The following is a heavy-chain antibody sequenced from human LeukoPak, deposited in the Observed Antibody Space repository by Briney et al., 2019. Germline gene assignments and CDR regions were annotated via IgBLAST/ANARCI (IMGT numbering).Heavy chain of an antibody. CDR2: ISGSGGST. J-gene: IGHJ4*02. CDR3: AKDLPLYYYDSSGYFGYFDY. Sequence: GGSLRLSCAASGFTLSSYAMSWVRQAPGKGLEWVSAISGSGGSTYYADSVKGRFTISRDNSKNTLYLQMNSLRAEDTAVYYCAKDLPLYYYDSSGYFGYFDYWGQGTLVTVSS. V-gene: IGHV3-23*01. D-gene: IGHD3-22*01. CDR1: GFTLSSYA.